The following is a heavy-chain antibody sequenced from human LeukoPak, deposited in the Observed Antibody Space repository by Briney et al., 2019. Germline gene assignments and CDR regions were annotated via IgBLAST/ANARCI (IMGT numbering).Heavy chain of an antibody. J-gene: IGHJ4*02. CDR2: IYYSGST. CDR3: ARESGSYSGYFDY. D-gene: IGHD1-26*01. Sequence: PSQTLSLTCTVSGGPISSGGYYWSWIRQHPGKGLEWIGYIYYSGSTYYNPSLKSRVTISVDTSKNQFSLKLSSVTAADMAVYYCARESGSYSGYFDYWGQGTLVTVSS. CDR1: GGPISSGGYY. V-gene: IGHV4-30-4*08.